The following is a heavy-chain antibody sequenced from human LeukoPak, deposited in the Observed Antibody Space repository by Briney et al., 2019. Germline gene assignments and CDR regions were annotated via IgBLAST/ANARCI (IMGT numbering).Heavy chain of an antibody. Sequence: GGSLRLSXAASGFTFSSYAMSWVRQAPGKGLEWVSAISGSGGSTYYADSVNGRFTISRDNSKNTLYLQMNSLRAEDTAVYYCAKVSDYYGSGSYYGPFDYWGQGTLVTVSS. CDR1: GFTFSSYA. V-gene: IGHV3-23*01. CDR2: ISGSGGST. CDR3: AKVSDYYGSGSYYGPFDY. J-gene: IGHJ4*02. D-gene: IGHD3-10*01.